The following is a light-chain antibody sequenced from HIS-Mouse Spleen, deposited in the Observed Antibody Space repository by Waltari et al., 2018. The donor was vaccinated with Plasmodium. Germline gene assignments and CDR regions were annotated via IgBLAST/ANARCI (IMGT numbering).Light chain of an antibody. Sequence: DIQMTQSPSSLSASVGDSVPITSQASQDISHYLHWYQQKPGKAPKLLIYDASNLETGVPSRFSGSGSGTDFTFTINSLQPEDIATYYCQQYDNLLITFGQGTRLEIK. CDR2: DAS. CDR1: QDISHY. J-gene: IGKJ5*01. V-gene: IGKV1-33*01. CDR3: QQYDNLLIT.